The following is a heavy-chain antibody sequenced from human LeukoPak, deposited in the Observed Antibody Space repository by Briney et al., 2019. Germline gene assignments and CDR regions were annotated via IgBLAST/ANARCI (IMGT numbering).Heavy chain of an antibody. CDR3: ARDLCSGGSCYPSPDFDY. Sequence: GGSLRLSCAASGFTFSNYAMNWVRQAPGKGLEWVSAISGSGGNTYYADSVKGRFTISRDNSKNTLFLQMYSLRAEDTAVYYCARDLCSGGSCYPSPDFDYWGQGTLVTVSS. D-gene: IGHD2-15*01. CDR2: ISGSGGNT. CDR1: GFTFSNYA. J-gene: IGHJ4*02. V-gene: IGHV3-23*01.